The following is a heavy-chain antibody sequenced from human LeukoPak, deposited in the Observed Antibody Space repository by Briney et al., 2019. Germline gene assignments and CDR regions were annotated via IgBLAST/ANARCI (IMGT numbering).Heavy chain of an antibody. J-gene: IGHJ5*02. CDR3: ARIMHLGYCSSTSCYTWFDP. Sequence: SETLSLTCTVSGGSISSYYWSWIRQPAGKGLEWIGRIYTSGSTNYNPSLKSRVTISVDTSKNQFSLKLSSVTAADTAVYYCARIMHLGYCSSTSCYTWFDPWGQGTLVTVSS. V-gene: IGHV4-4*07. D-gene: IGHD2-2*02. CDR2: IYTSGST. CDR1: GGSISSYY.